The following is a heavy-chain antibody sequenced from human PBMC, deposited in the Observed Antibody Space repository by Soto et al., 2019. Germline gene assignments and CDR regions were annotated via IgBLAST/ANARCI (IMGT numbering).Heavy chain of an antibody. D-gene: IGHD3-3*01. CDR2: MNPNSGNT. J-gene: IGHJ6*02. CDR3: ARDPNYDFWSGPRDYYYYYYGMDV. CDR1: GYTFTSYD. V-gene: IGHV1-8*01. Sequence: ASVKVSCKASGYTFTSYDINWVRQATGQGLEWMGWMNPNSGNTGYAQKFQGRVTMTRNTSISTAYMELSSLRSEDTAVYYCARDPNYDFWSGPRDYYYYYYGMDVWGQGTTVTVSS.